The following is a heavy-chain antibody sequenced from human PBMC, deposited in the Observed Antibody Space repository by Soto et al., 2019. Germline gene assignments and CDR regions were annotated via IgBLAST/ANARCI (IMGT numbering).Heavy chain of an antibody. V-gene: IGHV3-30*03. Sequence: QVQLVESGGGVVQPGRSLRLSCAASGFTFSSYGMQWVRQSPGEGPEWVAIVANDGSXQYYAESVKGRFTISRDNSKTXXXXXXXXXXXXXXXXXXXXXXXXGSSWYPPDYWGQGTLVTVSS. J-gene: IGHJ4*02. CDR2: VANDGSXQ. CDR1: GFTFSSYG. D-gene: IGHD6-13*01. CDR3: XXXXXGSSWYPPDY.